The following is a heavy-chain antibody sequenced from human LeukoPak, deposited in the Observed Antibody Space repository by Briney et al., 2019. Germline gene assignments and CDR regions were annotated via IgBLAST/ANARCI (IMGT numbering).Heavy chain of an antibody. V-gene: IGHV3-23*01. Sequence: GGSLRLSCAASGFTFSSYAMSWVRQAPGKGLEWVSGISGSGDNTYYADFVKGRFTISRDNSKNALYVQVNSLGTEDTAAYYCAKGSYYDSSGSFYFGYWGQGTLVTVSS. CDR3: AKGSYYDSSGSFYFGY. J-gene: IGHJ4*02. D-gene: IGHD3-22*01. CDR2: ISGSGDNT. CDR1: GFTFSSYA.